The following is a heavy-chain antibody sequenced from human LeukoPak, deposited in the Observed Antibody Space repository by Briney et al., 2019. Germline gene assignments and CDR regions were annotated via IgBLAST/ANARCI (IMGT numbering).Heavy chain of an antibody. D-gene: IGHD3-22*01. Sequence: GGSLRLSCAASGFTFSSYAMSWVRQAPGKGLEWVSSISSSSYIYYADSVKGRFTISRDNAKNSLYLQMNSLRAEDTAVYYCARTRLFEVVELLDYWGQGTLVTVSS. CDR3: ARTRLFEVVELLDY. CDR1: GFTFSSYA. V-gene: IGHV3-21*01. CDR2: ISSSSYI. J-gene: IGHJ4*02.